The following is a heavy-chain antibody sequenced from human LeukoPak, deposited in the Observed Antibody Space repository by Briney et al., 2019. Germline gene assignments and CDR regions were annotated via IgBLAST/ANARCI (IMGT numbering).Heavy chain of an antibody. V-gene: IGHV1-18*01. CDR3: ARDLKRYYYDSSGCCFDY. D-gene: IGHD3-22*01. J-gene: IGHJ4*02. CDR2: ISAYNGNT. Sequence: GASVKVSCKASGYTFTSYGISWVRQAPGQGLEWMGWISAYNGNTNYAQKLQGRVTMTTDTSTSTAYMELRSLRSDDTAAYYCARDLKRYYYDSSGCCFDYWGQGTLVTVSS. CDR1: GYTFTSYG.